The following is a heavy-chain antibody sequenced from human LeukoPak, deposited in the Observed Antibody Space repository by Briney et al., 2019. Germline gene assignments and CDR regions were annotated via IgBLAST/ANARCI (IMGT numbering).Heavy chain of an antibody. J-gene: IGHJ3*02. CDR1: GYTFTSYG. CDR2: ISAYNGNT. CDR3: ARGQYVLLWFGDDMGAFDI. D-gene: IGHD3-10*01. V-gene: IGHV1-18*01. Sequence: ASVKVSCKASGYTFTSYGISWVRQAPGQGLEWMGWISAYNGNTNYAQKLQGRVTMTTDTSTSTAYMELRSLRPDDTAVYYCARGQYVLLWFGDDMGAFDIWGQGTMVTVSS.